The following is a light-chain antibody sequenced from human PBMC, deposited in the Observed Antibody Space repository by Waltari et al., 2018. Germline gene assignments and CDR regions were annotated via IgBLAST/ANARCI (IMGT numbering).Light chain of an antibody. J-gene: IGKJ4*01. CDR1: QSLTTY. V-gene: IGKV3-11*01. CDR3: QQRSNWVT. CDR2: DAS. Sequence: EIVLTQSPATLSLSPGERATLSCRASQSLTTYLAWYQQKPGQAPRLLIYDASNRATGIPARFSGGGSGTYFTLNINNVEPEDSAVYYCQQRSNWVTFGGGTKVEI.